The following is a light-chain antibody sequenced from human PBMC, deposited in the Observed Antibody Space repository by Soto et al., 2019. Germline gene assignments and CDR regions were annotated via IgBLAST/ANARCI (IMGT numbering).Light chain of an antibody. J-gene: IGKJ5*01. CDR3: QQYNKWPPIT. CDR1: QSVSSY. Sequence: EIVLTQSPATLSLSPGERATLSCRASQSVSSYLAWYQQKPGQAPRLLIYDASIRAIGIPARFSGSGSGTEFTLTIRSLQSEDSAVYYCQQYNKWPPITFGQGTRREI. CDR2: DAS. V-gene: IGKV3-15*01.